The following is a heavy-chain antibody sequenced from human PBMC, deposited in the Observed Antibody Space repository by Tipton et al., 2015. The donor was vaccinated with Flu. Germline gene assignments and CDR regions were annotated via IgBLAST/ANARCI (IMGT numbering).Heavy chain of an antibody. Sequence: LRLSCTVSGGSISSSSYYWGWIRQPPGKGLGWIGSTYYSGSTYYNPSLKSRVTISVDTSKNQFSLKLSSVTAADTAVYYCASIIAVAGTRRFDYCGQGTLFTVSS. D-gene: IGHD6-19*01. V-gene: IGHV4-39*01. CDR2: TYYSGST. CDR1: GGSISSSSYY. J-gene: IGHJ4*02. CDR3: ASIIAVAGTRRFDY.